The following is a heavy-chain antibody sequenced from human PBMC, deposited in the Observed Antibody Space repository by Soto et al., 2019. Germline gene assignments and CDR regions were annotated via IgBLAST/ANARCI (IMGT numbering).Heavy chain of an antibody. J-gene: IGHJ5*02. CDR2: IYHRGST. Sequence: QVQLQESGPGLVKPSGTLSLTCAVSGGSISTSNWWSWVRQPPGMRLEWIGEIYHRGSTNYNPSLRSRVTISVDKSKNQLSLNLSSVTAADTALYYCARDSLSLPSSSGNWFDPWGQGILVSVSS. V-gene: IGHV4-4*02. D-gene: IGHD6-6*01. CDR1: GGSISTSNW. CDR3: ARDSLSLPSSSGNWFDP.